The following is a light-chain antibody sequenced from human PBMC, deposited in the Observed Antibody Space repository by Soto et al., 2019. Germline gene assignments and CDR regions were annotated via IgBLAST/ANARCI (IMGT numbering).Light chain of an antibody. CDR3: QQPYITPLYS. J-gene: IGKJ2*01. Sequence: DIQMTQSPSSLSASVGDRVIITCRASQSISTYLHWYQLKPGQAPKLLIHAASSLQSGVPSRFSGSGSAAGTDFTLTISSLQPEDFATYYCQQPYITPLYSFGQGTKLEIK. V-gene: IGKV1-39*01. CDR2: AAS. CDR1: QSISTY.